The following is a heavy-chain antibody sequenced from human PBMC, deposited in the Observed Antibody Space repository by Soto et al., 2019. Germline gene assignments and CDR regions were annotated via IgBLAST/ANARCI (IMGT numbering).Heavy chain of an antibody. CDR2: LYYSGNT. CDR3: ARVGGVAARTFDY. CDR1: GGSISPFY. D-gene: IGHD2-15*01. V-gene: IGHV4-59*01. Sequence: SETLSLTCTVSGGSISPFYWSWVRQPPGKGLEWIGYLYYSGNTNYNPSLKSRVTISVDASKNRVSLRLTSVTAADTAVYYCARVGGVAARTFDYWGQGTVVTVSS. J-gene: IGHJ4*02.